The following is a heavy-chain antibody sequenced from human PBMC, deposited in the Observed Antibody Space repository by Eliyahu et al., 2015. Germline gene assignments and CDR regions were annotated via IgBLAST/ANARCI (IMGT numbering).Heavy chain of an antibody. D-gene: IGHD2-15*01. J-gene: IGHJ5*02. CDR3: ARNRYCTGGSCSLSWFDP. Sequence: QLQLQESGPGLVKPSETLSLTCTVSGDSINSSGYYWGWIRQPPGKGPEWIGSMDYSGNIYSNPSLKSRVTISVDTSNNQFTLNLSSVTAADTAVYFCARNRYCTGGSCSLSWFDPWGQGTLVTVSS. CDR1: GDSINSSGYY. V-gene: IGHV4-39*01. CDR2: MDYSGNI.